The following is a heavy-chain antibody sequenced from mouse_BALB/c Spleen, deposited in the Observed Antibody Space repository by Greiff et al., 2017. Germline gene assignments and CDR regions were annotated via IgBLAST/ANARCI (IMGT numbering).Heavy chain of an antibody. Sequence: EVKLVESGGGLVKPGGSLKLSCAASGFTFSSYAMSWVRQTPEKRLEWVASISSGGSTYYPDSVKGRFTISRANARNILYLQMSSLRSEDTAMYYCARGTARAPYYFDYWGQGTTLTVSS. CDR2: ISSGGST. CDR3: ARGTARAPYYFDY. D-gene: IGHD3-2*01. V-gene: IGHV5-6-5*01. J-gene: IGHJ2*01. CDR1: GFTFSSYA.